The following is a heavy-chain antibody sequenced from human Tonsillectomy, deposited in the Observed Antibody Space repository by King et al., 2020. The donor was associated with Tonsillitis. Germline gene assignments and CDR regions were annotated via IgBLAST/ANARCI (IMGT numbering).Heavy chain of an antibody. CDR2: ISSDGSNK. CDR3: AKESEVVLAVGKGVALDYYGMGV. CDR1: GFTFSSYV. D-gene: IGHD2-15*01. Sequence: VQLVESGGGVVQPGRSLRLSCAVSGFTFSSYVMHWVRQAPGKGLEWVALISSDGSNKYYADSVKGRFTISRDNSKNTLYLQMNNMRAEDTAIYYCAKESEVVLAVGKGVALDYYGMGVWGQGTTVTVSS. J-gene: IGHJ6*02. V-gene: IGHV3-30-3*02.